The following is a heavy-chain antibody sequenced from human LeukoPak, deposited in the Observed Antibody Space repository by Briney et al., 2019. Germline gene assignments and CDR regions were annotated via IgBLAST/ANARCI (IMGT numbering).Heavy chain of an antibody. CDR1: GGSISSSSYY. CDR2: IYYSGST. J-gene: IGHJ5*02. D-gene: IGHD3-22*01. CDR3: ARTEIDYDSSGYYDNWFDP. Sequence: PSETLSLTCTVSGGSISSSSYYWGWIRQPPGKGLEWIGSIYYSGSTYYNPSLKSRVTISVDTSKNQFSLKLSSVTAADTAVYYCARTEIDYDSSGYYDNWFDPWGQGTLATVSS. V-gene: IGHV4-39*01.